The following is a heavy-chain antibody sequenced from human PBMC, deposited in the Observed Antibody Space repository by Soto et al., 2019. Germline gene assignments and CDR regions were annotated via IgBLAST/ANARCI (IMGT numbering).Heavy chain of an antibody. CDR2: IYYSGST. V-gene: IGHV4-59*01. CDR1: GGFISSDY. D-gene: IGHD6-19*01. J-gene: IGHJ4*02. CDR3: ARAQHDPSGWYG. Sequence: SETLSLTCTVSGGFISSDYWTWIRQPPGKGLEWIGYIYYSGSTNYNPSLKSRVTISVDTSKNQFSLKLSSVTAADTAVYYCARAQHDPSGWYGWGQGTLVTVSS.